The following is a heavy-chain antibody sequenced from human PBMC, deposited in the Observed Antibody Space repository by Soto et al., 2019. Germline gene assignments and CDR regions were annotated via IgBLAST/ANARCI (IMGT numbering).Heavy chain of an antibody. CDR3: ARDRRERITIFGVVTSDAFDI. V-gene: IGHV4-4*02. CDR2: IYHSGST. D-gene: IGHD3-3*01. J-gene: IGHJ3*02. CDR1: GGSISSSNW. Sequence: SETLSLTCAVSGGSISSSNWWSWVRQPPGEGLEWIGEIYHSGSTNYNPSLKSRVTISVDKSKNQFSLKLSSVTAADTAVYYCARDRRERITIFGVVTSDAFDIWGQGTMVTVSS.